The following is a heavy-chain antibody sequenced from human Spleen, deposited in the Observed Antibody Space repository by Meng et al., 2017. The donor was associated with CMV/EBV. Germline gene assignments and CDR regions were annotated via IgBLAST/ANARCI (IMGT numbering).Heavy chain of an antibody. J-gene: IGHJ1*01. CDR1: GFTFSSYA. V-gene: IGHV3-30*04. D-gene: IGHD2-21*01. CDR3: ARGILYFQH. CDR2: ISYDGSNK. Sequence: LSCAASGFTFSSYAMHWVRQAPGKGLEWVAVISYDGSNKYYADSVKGRFTISRDNSKNTLYLQMNSLRAEDTAVYYCARGILYFQHWGQGTLVTVSS.